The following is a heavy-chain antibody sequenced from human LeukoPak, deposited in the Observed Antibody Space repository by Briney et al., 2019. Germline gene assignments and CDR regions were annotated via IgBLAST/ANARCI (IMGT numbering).Heavy chain of an antibody. CDR2: ISAYNGNT. CDR1: GGTFSSYA. D-gene: IGHD1-26*01. Sequence: ASVKVSCKASGGTFSSYAISWVRQAPGQGLEWMGWISAYNGNTNYAQKLQGRVTMTTDTSTSTAYMELRSLRSDDTAVYYCAREIVGATAACFDYWGQGTLVTVSS. V-gene: IGHV1-18*01. J-gene: IGHJ4*02. CDR3: AREIVGATAACFDY.